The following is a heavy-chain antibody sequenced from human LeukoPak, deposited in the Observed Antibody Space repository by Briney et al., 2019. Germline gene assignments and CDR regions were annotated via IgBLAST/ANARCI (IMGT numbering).Heavy chain of an antibody. Sequence: ETLSLTCAVYGGSFSGYYWSWVRQAPGKGLEWVAKMSEDGNEIFYVDSVKGRFTISRDNTKKSLYLQLNSLRPEDSAVYYCARPRGCGSARCNNFDYWGQGTLVTVSS. CDR2: MSEDGNEI. CDR3: ARPRGCGSARCNNFDY. D-gene: IGHD2-2*01. V-gene: IGHV3-7*01. J-gene: IGHJ4*02. CDR1: GGSFSGYY.